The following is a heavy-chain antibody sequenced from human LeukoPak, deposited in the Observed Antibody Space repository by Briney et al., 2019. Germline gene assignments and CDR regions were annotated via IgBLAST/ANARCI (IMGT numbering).Heavy chain of an antibody. V-gene: IGHV5-51*01. CDR2: IYPGDSDT. CDR1: GYRFSNYW. CDR3: ARLKDGDPNWFGP. D-gene: IGHD4-17*01. Sequence: GESLKIPCKGSGYRFSNYWIGWVRQMPGKGLEWMGIIYPGDSDTRYSPSFQGQVTISADKSISTAYLQWSSLKASDTAMYYCARLKDGDPNWFGPWGQGTLVTVSS. J-gene: IGHJ5*02.